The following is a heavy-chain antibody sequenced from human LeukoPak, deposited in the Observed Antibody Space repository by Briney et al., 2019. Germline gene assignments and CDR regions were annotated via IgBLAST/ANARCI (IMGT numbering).Heavy chain of an antibody. CDR1: GGSISSSSYY. D-gene: IGHD3-22*01. J-gene: IGHJ3*02. V-gene: IGHV4-39*06. CDR3: ARDQHYYDSSGPQTSGAFDI. Sequence: SETLSLTCTVSGGSISSSSYYWGWIRQPPGKGLEWIGSIYYSGSTYYNPSLKSRVTISVDTSKNQFPLKLSSVTAADTAVYYCARDQHYYDSSGPQTSGAFDIWGQGTMVTVSS. CDR2: IYYSGST.